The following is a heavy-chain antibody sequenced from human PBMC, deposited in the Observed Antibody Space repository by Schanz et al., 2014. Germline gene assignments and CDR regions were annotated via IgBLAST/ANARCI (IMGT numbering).Heavy chain of an antibody. V-gene: IGHV1-46*01. J-gene: IGHJ4*02. CDR3: ARGFLASGGKTFDC. D-gene: IGHD1-26*01. Sequence: QVQLVQSGAEVKQPGASVKVSCKASGYTFTAYFIHWVRQAPGQGPEWMGIIHPSGGSTNYAQQFLGRLTMTRDTSTNTVYMNLSSLTSADTAVYYCARGFLASGGKTFDCWGQGTLVTVSS. CDR2: IHPSGGST. CDR1: GYTFTAYF.